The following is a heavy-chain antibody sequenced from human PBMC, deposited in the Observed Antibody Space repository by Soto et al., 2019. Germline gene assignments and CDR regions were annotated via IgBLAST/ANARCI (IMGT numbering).Heavy chain of an antibody. J-gene: IGHJ4*02. CDR2: INPSSGAT. CDR3: AKYCGGDCRHFDA. Sequence: QVQLVQSGAEVKKPGSSVKLSCKASGYNFIAYYIYCVRQAPGQGPEWMGMINPSSGATNYAQKFQGRVTVTRDTSTSTAYLELSSLRSEDAAIYYCAKYCGGDCRHFDAWGQGTLVTVS. V-gene: IGHV1-46*01. CDR1: GYNFIAYY. D-gene: IGHD2-21*02.